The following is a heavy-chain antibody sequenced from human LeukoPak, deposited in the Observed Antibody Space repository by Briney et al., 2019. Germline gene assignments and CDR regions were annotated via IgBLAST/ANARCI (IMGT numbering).Heavy chain of an antibody. J-gene: IGHJ5*02. CDR3: ARDISIVVVPAATGWFDP. D-gene: IGHD2-2*01. V-gene: IGHV3-30-3*01. Sequence: GGSLRLSCAASGFTFSSYAMHWVRQAPGKGLEWVAVISYDGSNKYYADSVKGRFTISRDNSKNTLYLQMNSLRAEDTAVYYCARDISIVVVPAATGWFDPWGQGTLVTVSS. CDR2: ISYDGSNK. CDR1: GFTFSSYA.